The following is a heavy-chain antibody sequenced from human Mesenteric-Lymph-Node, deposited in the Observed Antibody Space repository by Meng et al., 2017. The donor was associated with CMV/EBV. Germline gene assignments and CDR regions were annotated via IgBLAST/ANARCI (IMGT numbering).Heavy chain of an antibody. D-gene: IGHD4-17*01. J-gene: IGHJ6*02. CDR3: AAGRPHYDPFFYYNMDV. CDR2: IHGGGISP. Sequence: GESLKISCAASGFTFSAYWMHWVRQAPGKGLEWVSGIHGGGISPIYAASVKGRFTISRDNSKYTVYLEMSSLRAEDTAVYYCAAGRPHYDPFFYYNMDVWGQGATVTVSS. V-gene: IGHV3-NL1*01. CDR1: GFTFSAYW.